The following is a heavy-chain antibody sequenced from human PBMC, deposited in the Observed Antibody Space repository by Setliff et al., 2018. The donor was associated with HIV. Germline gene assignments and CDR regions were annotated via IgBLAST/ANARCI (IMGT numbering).Heavy chain of an antibody. CDR2: IVVGSGNI. J-gene: IGHJ3*02. CDR1: GFTFTTSA. V-gene: IGHV1-58*02. Sequence: SVKVSCKASGFTFTTSAMQWVRQARGQRLGWIGWIVVGSGNINYAQNFQERVTITRDMSTSTAYMELSSLRSADTAVYYCARVPSYYYDSSGYPLGAFDIWGQGTMVTVSS. CDR3: ARVPSYYYDSSGYPLGAFDI. D-gene: IGHD3-22*01.